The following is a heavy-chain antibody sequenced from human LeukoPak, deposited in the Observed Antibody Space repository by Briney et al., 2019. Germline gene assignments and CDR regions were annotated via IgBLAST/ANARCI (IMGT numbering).Heavy chain of an antibody. CDR3: TRDWGAASGY. CDR1: GFTVSDSY. Sequence: GGSLRLSCAASGFTVSDSYMGWVRQAPGRGLEWLSVVYSDDSTYYADSVMGRFTISRDNSKNTMYLQMNSLRAEDTALYYCTRDWGAASGYWGQGTLVTVSS. D-gene: IGHD6-13*01. V-gene: IGHV3-53*01. J-gene: IGHJ4*02. CDR2: VYSDDST.